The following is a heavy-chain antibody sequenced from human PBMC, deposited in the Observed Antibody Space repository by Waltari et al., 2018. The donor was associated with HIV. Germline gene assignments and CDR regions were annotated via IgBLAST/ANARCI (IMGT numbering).Heavy chain of an antibody. V-gene: IGHV3-23*04. CDR3: AKPGIAVPAAVN. Sequence: EVQLVESGGGLVQPGGSLRLSCAASGFTFSSYAMSWVRQAPGKGLGGVSAIRGSGGSTYYADSVKGRFTISRDNSKNTLYLQMNSLRAEDTAVYYCAKPGIAVPAAVNWGQGTLVTVSS. CDR2: IRGSGGST. D-gene: IGHD6-19*01. J-gene: IGHJ4*02. CDR1: GFTFSSYA.